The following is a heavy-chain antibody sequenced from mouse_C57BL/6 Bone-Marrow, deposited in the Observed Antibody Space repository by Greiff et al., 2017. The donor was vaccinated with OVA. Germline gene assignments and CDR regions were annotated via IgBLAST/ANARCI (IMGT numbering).Heavy chain of an antibody. Sequence: DVHLVESGGGLVKPGGSLKLSCAASGFTFSSYAMSWVRQTPEKRLEWVATISDGGSYTYYPDNVKGRFTISRDNAKNNLYLQMSHLKSEDTAMYYCARKLGRKGLAYWGQGTLVTVSA. CDR1: GFTFSSYA. V-gene: IGHV5-4*01. CDR3: ARKLGRKGLAY. J-gene: IGHJ3*01. D-gene: IGHD4-1*01. CDR2: ISDGGSYT.